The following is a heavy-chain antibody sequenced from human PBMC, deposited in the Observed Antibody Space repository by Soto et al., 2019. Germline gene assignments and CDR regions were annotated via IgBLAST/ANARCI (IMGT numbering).Heavy chain of an antibody. CDR1: GFTFSSYA. D-gene: IGHD6-6*01. V-gene: IGHV3-23*01. CDR3: AQKERIAARRGNWFDP. Sequence: EVQLLESGGGLVQPGGSLRLSCAASGFTFSSYAMSWVRQAPGKVLEWVSAISGSGGSTYYADSVKGRFTIPRDNSKNTLYLQMNSLRAGDTAVYYCAQKERIAARRGNWFDPWGQGTLVTVSS. J-gene: IGHJ5*02. CDR2: ISGSGGST.